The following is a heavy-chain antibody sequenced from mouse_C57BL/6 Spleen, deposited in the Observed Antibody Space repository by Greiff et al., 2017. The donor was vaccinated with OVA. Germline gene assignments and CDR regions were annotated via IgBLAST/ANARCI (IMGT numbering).Heavy chain of an antibody. CDR2: MDPEDGET. D-gene: IGHD1-1*01. CDR1: GFNIKDYY. V-gene: IGHV14-2*01. Sequence: EVKLMESGAALVKPGASVKLSCTASGFNIKDYYMHWVKQRTEQGLEWIGRMDPEDGETKYAPKFQGKATITADTSSNTAYLQLSSLTSEDTAVYYCATVVATVDYFDYWGQGTTLTVSS. J-gene: IGHJ2*01. CDR3: ATVVATVDYFDY.